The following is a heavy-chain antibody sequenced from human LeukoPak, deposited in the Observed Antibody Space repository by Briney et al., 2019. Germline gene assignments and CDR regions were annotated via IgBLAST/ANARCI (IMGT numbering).Heavy chain of an antibody. J-gene: IGHJ6*02. CDR3: ARYRGDYYYYGMDV. CDR2: IYTSGST. D-gene: IGHD1-14*01. V-gene: IGHV4-61*02. Sequence: SQTLSLTCTVSGGSISSGSYYWSWIRQPAGTGPEWIGRIYTSGSTNYNPSLKSRVTISVDTSKNQFSLKLSSVTAADTAVYYCARYRGDYYYYGMDVWGQGTTVTVSS. CDR1: GGSISSGSYY.